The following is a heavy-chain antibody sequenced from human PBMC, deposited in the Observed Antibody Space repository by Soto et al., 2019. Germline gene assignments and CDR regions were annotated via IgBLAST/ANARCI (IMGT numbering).Heavy chain of an antibody. CDR1: GFTFSSYW. CDR2: IKQDGSEK. D-gene: IGHD3-3*01. Sequence: EVQLVESGGGLVQPGGSLRLSCAASGFTFSSYWMSWVRQAPGKGLEWVANIKQDGSEKYYVDSVKGRFTISRDNAKNALYLQMNSLRAEDTAVYYCAREDYDFWSGYPQYYYYYMDVWGKGTTVTVSS. V-gene: IGHV3-7*01. CDR3: AREDYDFWSGYPQYYYYYMDV. J-gene: IGHJ6*03.